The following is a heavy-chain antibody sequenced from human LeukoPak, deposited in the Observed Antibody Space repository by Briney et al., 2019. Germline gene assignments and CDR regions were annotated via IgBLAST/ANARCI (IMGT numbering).Heavy chain of an antibody. CDR1: GYTFTKYG. Sequence: GASVKVSCKASGYTFTKYGAYWVRQAPGQGLEWMGWISAYNGNTNYAQKLQGRVTMTTDTSTSTAYMELRSLRSDDTAVYYCARDLGRLGWYSSGWSTYDYWGQGTLVTVSS. J-gene: IGHJ4*02. D-gene: IGHD6-19*01. CDR3: ARDLGRLGWYSSGWSTYDY. CDR2: ISAYNGNT. V-gene: IGHV1-18*01.